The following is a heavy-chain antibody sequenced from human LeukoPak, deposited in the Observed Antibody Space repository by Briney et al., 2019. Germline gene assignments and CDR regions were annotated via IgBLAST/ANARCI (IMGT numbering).Heavy chain of an antibody. CDR1: GFPFSNFW. CDR2: IKEDGSEK. J-gene: IGHJ4*02. V-gene: IGHV3-7*01. CDR3: ARDPVREGYYFDY. D-gene: IGHD3-16*01. Sequence: GGSLRLSCAASGFPFSNFWMIWVRQAPGKGLEWVANIKEDGSEKYYVDSVKGRFTISRDNARNSLYLQMNSLRAEDSAVYYCARDPVREGYYFDYGGQGTLVTVSS.